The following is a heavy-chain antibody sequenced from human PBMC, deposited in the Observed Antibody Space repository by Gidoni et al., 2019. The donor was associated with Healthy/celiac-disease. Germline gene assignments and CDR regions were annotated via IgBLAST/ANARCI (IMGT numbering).Heavy chain of an antibody. V-gene: IGHV3-30*18. D-gene: IGHD5-12*01. CDR1: GFTFRSYG. CDR3: AKVPYVATSAYYFDY. Sequence: QVQLVESGGGVVQPGRSLRLSCAASGFTFRSYGMHWVRQAPGKGLEWVAVISYDGSNKYYADSVKGRFTISRDNSKNTLYLQMNSLRAEDTAVYYCAKVPYVATSAYYFDYWGQGTLVTVSS. CDR2: ISYDGSNK. J-gene: IGHJ4*02.